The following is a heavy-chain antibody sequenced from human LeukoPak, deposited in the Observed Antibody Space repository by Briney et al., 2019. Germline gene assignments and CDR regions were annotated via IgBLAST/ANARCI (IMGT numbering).Heavy chain of an antibody. D-gene: IGHD1-26*01. Sequence: ASVTVSCKASGYTFTSYYIHWVRQAPGQGLEWMGVINPGNGDKTYGQKFQGRVTMTRDTSTSTVYMNLSSLRSEDTAVYYCARDHLDSGSYNRDYWGQGTLVTVSS. CDR2: INPGNGDK. CDR1: GYTFTSYY. V-gene: IGHV1-46*01. J-gene: IGHJ4*02. CDR3: ARDHLDSGSYNRDY.